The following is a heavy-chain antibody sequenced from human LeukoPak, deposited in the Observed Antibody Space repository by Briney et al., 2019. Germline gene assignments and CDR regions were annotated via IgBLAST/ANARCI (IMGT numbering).Heavy chain of an antibody. V-gene: IGHV4-59*12. CDR1: GGSISNYY. Sequence: SETLSLTCTVSGGSISNYYWSWLRQPPGKGLEWIGYVYYSGSTNYNPSLKSRVTISVDRSKNQFSLKLSSVTAADTAVYYCARDSRSQYGGNSGIGYWGQGTLVTVSS. CDR2: VYYSGST. CDR3: ARDSRSQYGGNSGIGY. J-gene: IGHJ4*02. D-gene: IGHD4-23*01.